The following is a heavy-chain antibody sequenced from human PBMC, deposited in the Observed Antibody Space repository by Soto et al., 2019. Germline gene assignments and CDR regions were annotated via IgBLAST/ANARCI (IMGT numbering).Heavy chain of an antibody. CDR1: GLTFSSYW. Sequence: GGSMRLSCTASGLTFSSYWMHWVRQAPGKGLVWVSRINSDGSSTSYADSVKGRFTISRDNAKNTLYLQMNSLRAEDTAVYYCARAHSLAVSAPYDYWGQGTLVTVSS. CDR2: INSDGSST. CDR3: ARAHSLAVSAPYDY. D-gene: IGHD2-8*02. J-gene: IGHJ4*02. V-gene: IGHV3-74*01.